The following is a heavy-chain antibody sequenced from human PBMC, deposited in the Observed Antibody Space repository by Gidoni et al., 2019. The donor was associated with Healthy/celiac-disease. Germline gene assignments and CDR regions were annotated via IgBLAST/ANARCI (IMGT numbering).Heavy chain of an antibody. V-gene: IGHV3-7*01. CDR1: GSTFSSYW. Sequence: EVQLVESGGGLVQHGGSLRLSCAASGSTFSSYWMCWVRQAPGKGLECVANIKQDGSEKYYVDSVKGRVTMSRDNAKNSLYLQMNSLRAEDTAVYYCARVSSLLSFYYGMDVWGQGTTVTVSS. J-gene: IGHJ6*02. D-gene: IGHD2-15*01. CDR2: IKQDGSEK. CDR3: ARVSSLLSFYYGMDV.